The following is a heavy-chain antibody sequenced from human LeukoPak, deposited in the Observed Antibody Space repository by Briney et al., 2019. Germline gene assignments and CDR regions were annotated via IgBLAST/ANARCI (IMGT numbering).Heavy chain of an antibody. J-gene: IGHJ6*04. Sequence: GSLRLSCAASGFTFSSYEMNWVRQAPGEGLEWVSYISSSGSTIYYADSVKGRFTISRDNAKNSLYLQMNSLRAEDTAVYYCARDDIVATISQVPYGMDVWGKGTTVTVSS. CDR3: ARDDIVATISQVPYGMDV. CDR1: GFTFSSYE. V-gene: IGHV3-48*03. D-gene: IGHD5-12*01. CDR2: ISSSGSTI.